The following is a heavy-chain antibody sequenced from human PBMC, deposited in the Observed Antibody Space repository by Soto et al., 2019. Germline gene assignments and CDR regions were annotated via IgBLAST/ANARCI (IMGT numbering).Heavy chain of an antibody. CDR3: ASLFGSGASYYFDY. CDR1: GGSISSYY. Sequence: PSETLSLTCTVSGGSISSYYWSWIRQPPGKGLEWIGYIYYSGSTNYNPSLKSRVTISVDTSKNQLSLKLSSVTAADTAVYYCASLFGSGASYYFDYWGQGTLVTVSS. CDR2: IYYSGST. D-gene: IGHD3-10*01. V-gene: IGHV4-59*01. J-gene: IGHJ4*02.